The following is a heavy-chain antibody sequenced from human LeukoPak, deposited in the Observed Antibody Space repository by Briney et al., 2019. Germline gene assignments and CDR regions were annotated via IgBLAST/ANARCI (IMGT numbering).Heavy chain of an antibody. CDR2: INPNSGGT. CDR1: GYTFTGYY. CDR3: ATRTWIQLWLFDY. D-gene: IGHD5-18*01. V-gene: IGHV1-2*02. J-gene: IGHJ4*02. Sequence: ASVKVSCKASGYTFTGYYMHWVRQAPGQGLEWMGWINPNSGGTNYAQKFQGRVTMTRDTSISTAYMELSRLRSEDTAVYYCATRTWIQLWLFDYWGQGTLVTVSS.